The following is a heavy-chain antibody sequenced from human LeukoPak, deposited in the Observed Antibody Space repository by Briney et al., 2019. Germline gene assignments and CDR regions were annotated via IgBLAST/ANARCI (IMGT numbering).Heavy chain of an antibody. CDR3: AKDITYYYDSGIDY. Sequence: GGSLRLSCAASGFTFSSYAMSWVRQAPGKGLEWVSAISGSGGSTYYADSVKGRFTISRDNFKNTLYLQMNSLRAEDTAVYYCAKDITYYYDSGIDYWGQGTLVTVSS. CDR1: GFTFSSYA. D-gene: IGHD3-22*01. J-gene: IGHJ4*02. V-gene: IGHV3-23*01. CDR2: ISGSGGST.